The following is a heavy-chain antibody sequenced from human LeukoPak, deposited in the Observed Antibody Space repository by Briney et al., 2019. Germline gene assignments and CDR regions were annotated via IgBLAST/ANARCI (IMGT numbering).Heavy chain of an antibody. CDR3: AKALLLFSSDYFDY. D-gene: IGHD3-10*01. V-gene: IGHV3-23*01. Sequence: GGSLRLSCAASRFTFSNYAMTWVRQAPGRGLEWVSAISGSGGRTYYADSLKGRFTISRDNSKNTLYLQMHSLRAEDTAVNYCAKALLLFSSDYFDYWGQGTLVTVSS. CDR1: RFTFSNYA. CDR2: ISGSGGRT. J-gene: IGHJ4*02.